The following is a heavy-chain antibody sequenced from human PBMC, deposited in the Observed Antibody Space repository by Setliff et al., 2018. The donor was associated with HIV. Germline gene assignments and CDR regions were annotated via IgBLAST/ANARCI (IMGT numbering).Heavy chain of an antibody. V-gene: IGHV4-38-2*01. CDR1: GYSISNGYY. J-gene: IGHJ3*02. D-gene: IGHD5-12*01. Sequence: PSETLSLTCAVSGYSISNGYYWGWLRQSPGKGPEWIGSMFHSGNTYYNPSLESRVSMSVDTSTNQVSLQLSSVTAADTAVYYCARGKSGSYDAYDMWGQGTMVTVSS. CDR3: ARGKSGSYDAYDM. CDR2: MFHSGNT.